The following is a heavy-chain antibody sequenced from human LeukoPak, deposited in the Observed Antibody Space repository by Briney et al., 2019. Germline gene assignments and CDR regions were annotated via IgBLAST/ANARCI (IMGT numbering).Heavy chain of an antibody. D-gene: IGHD2-15*01. CDR1: GYTFTGYY. CDR2: ISAYNGNT. Sequence: ASVKVSCKASGYTFTGYYMHWVRQAPGQGLEWMGWISAYNGNTNYAQKLQGRVTMTTDTSTSTAYMELSSLRSEDTAVYYCARVLSDIVVVVAAGHWFDPWGQGTLVTVSS. CDR3: ARVLSDIVVVVAAGHWFDP. J-gene: IGHJ5*02. V-gene: IGHV1-18*04.